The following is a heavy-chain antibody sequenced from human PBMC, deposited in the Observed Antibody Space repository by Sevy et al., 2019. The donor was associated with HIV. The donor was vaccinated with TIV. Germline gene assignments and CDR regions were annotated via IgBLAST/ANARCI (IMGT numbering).Heavy chain of an antibody. Sequence: GGSLRFSCAASGFTFSSYAMHWVRQAPGKGLEWVGFIWHDGSQKYYADSVRGRFTFSRDNSKNTLFLQVSSLRAEDTAVYYCARGRVGATTSYYFDYRGQGTLVTVSS. CDR1: GFTFSSYA. J-gene: IGHJ4*02. V-gene: IGHV3-33*01. CDR2: IWHDGSQK. CDR3: ARGRVGATTSYYFDY. D-gene: IGHD1-26*01.